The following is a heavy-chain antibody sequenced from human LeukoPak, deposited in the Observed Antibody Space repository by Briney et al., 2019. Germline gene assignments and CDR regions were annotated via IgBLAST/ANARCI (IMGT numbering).Heavy chain of an antibody. J-gene: IGHJ1*01. CDR2: ISGGGGST. CDR1: GFTFSSFA. Sequence: GGSLRLSCAVSGFTFSSFATSWVRQAPGKGLEWVSAISGGGGSTFYADSVKGRFTISRDNSRNTLYLQVNSQSADDTAVYYCAKDFSYTQDGRTGFWIWGQGTLVTVSS. CDR3: AKDFSYTQDGRTGFWI. D-gene: IGHD2-8*02. V-gene: IGHV3-23*01.